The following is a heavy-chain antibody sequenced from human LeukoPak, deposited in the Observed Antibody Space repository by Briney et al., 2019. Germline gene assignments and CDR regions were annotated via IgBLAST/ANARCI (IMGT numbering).Heavy chain of an antibody. Sequence: TGGSLRLSCAASGFTFSSYGMHWVRQAPGKGLEWVAVISYDGSNKYYADSVKGRFTISRDNSKNTLYLQMNSLRAEDTAVYYCADDFDSVTAPFCYWGQGTLVTVSS. CDR1: GFTFSSYG. J-gene: IGHJ4*02. CDR2: ISYDGSNK. CDR3: ADDFDSVTAPFCY. V-gene: IGHV3-30*18. D-gene: IGHD4-17*01.